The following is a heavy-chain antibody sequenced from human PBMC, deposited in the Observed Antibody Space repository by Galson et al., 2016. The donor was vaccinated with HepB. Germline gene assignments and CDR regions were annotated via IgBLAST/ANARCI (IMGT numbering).Heavy chain of an antibody. CDR1: GFTFSSYG. V-gene: IGHV3-30*03. CDR3: VTQYCSGGSCYSAAPGYWYFDL. Sequence: SLRLSCAASGFTFSSYGMHWVRQAPGKGLEWVAVISYDGSNKYYADSVKGRFTISRDNAKNSLYLQMNSLRDEDTAVYYCVTQYCSGGSCYSAAPGYWYFDLWGRGTLVTVSS. J-gene: IGHJ2*01. D-gene: IGHD2-15*01. CDR2: ISYDGSNK.